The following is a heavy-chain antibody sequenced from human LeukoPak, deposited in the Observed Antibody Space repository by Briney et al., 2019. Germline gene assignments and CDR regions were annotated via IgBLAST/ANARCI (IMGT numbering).Heavy chain of an antibody. J-gene: IGHJ4*02. D-gene: IGHD6-19*01. Sequence: ASVKVSCKASGYTFTSYYMHWVRQAPGQGLQWMGVINPSGGSTSLAQNFQGRVTMTRDMSTSTVYMELSSLRSEDTAMYYCARGSVVGFADYFDSWGQGTLVTVSS. CDR1: GYTFTSYY. CDR3: ARGSVVGFADYFDS. CDR2: INPSGGST. V-gene: IGHV1-46*01.